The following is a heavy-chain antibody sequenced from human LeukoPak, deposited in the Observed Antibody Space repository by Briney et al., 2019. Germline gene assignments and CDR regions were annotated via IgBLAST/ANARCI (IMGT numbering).Heavy chain of an antibody. CDR3: ARVAVGRYDFDY. Sequence: GGSLRLSCEDSGFTFSSYWMHWVRQAPGKGLVWVSRINPDGRTIMYADSVKGRFTISRDNAKNTLYLQMNSLRVEDTAVYYCARVAVGRYDFDYRGQGTLVTVSS. J-gene: IGHJ4*02. D-gene: IGHD1-26*01. V-gene: IGHV3-74*03. CDR2: INPDGRTI. CDR1: GFTFSSYW.